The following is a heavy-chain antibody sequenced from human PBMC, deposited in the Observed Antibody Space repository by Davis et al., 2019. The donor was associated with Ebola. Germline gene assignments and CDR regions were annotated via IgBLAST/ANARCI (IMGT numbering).Heavy chain of an antibody. V-gene: IGHV4-59*08. Sequence: PSETLSLTCTVSGGSISSYYWSWIRQPPGKGLEWIGYIYYSGSTHYNPSLKSRVTISVDTSKNQFSLKLSSVTAADTAVYYCASCRYSSSWYEDRWFDPWGQGTLVTVSS. CDR2: IYYSGST. D-gene: IGHD6-13*01. J-gene: IGHJ5*02. CDR1: GGSISSYY. CDR3: ASCRYSSSWYEDRWFDP.